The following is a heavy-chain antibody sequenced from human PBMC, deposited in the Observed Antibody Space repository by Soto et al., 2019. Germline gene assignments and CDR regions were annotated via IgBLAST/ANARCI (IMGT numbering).Heavy chain of an antibody. Sequence: ASVKVSCKASGYTFTGYYMHWVRQAPGQGLEWMGWINPNSGGTNYAQKFQGRVTMTRDTSISTAYMELSRLRSDDTAVYYCAGPAYDSSAYYYYSFDYWGQGTLVTVSS. V-gene: IGHV1-2*02. CDR3: AGPAYDSSAYYYYSFDY. D-gene: IGHD3-22*01. CDR1: GYTFTGYY. J-gene: IGHJ4*02. CDR2: INPNSGGT.